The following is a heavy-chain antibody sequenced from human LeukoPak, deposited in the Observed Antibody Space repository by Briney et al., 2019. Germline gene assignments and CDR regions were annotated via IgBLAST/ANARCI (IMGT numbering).Heavy chain of an antibody. CDR3: AKLLVVRGVITYAFDI. CDR2: IRYDGSNK. J-gene: IGHJ3*02. Sequence: GGSLRLSCAASGFTFSSYGMHWVRQAPGKGLEWVAFIRYDGSNKYYADSVKGRFTISRDNSKNTLYLQMNSLRAEDTAVYYCAKLLVVRGVITYAFDIWGQGTMVTVSS. V-gene: IGHV3-30*02. D-gene: IGHD3-10*01. CDR1: GFTFSSYG.